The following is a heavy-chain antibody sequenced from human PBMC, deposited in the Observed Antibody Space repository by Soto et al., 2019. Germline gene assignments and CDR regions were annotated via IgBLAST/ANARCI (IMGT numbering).Heavy chain of an antibody. CDR2: IYPGDSDT. J-gene: IGHJ3*02. V-gene: IGHV5-51*01. Sequence: PGESLKISCKGSGYSFTSYWIGWVRQMPGKGLEWMGIIYPGDSDTRYSPSFQGQVTISADKSISTAYLQWSSLKASDTAMYYCARPKIVGATGCVAFDIWGQGTMVTGSS. D-gene: IGHD1-26*01. CDR3: ARPKIVGATGCVAFDI. CDR1: GYSFTSYW.